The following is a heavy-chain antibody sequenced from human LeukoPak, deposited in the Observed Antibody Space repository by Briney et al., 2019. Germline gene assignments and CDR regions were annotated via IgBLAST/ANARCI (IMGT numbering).Heavy chain of an antibody. Sequence: PGGSLRLSCAASGFTFSSYSMNWVRQAPGKGLEWVSSISSSGSYIYYVDSLKGRVTISRDNGKNSLYLQMNSLRAEDTAVYYCASSAGYTGGWYVNWGQGTLVTVSS. CDR3: ASSAGYTGGWYVN. CDR1: GFTFSSYS. V-gene: IGHV3-21*01. J-gene: IGHJ4*02. D-gene: IGHD6-19*01. CDR2: ISSSGSYI.